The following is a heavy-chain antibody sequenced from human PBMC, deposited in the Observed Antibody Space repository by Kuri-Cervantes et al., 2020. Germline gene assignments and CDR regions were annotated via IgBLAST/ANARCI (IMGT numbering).Heavy chain of an antibody. D-gene: IGHD3-10*01. J-gene: IGHJ4*02. CDR3: AMETVEIVGKLIIDY. Sequence: GESLKISCTGSGFTFSSDALVWVRQAPGKGLEWVSSIGGSGINTQYADSLKGRFTISRDNSKNTLFLQMNSLRAEDTAVYYCAMETVEIVGKLIIDYWGQGTPVTVSS. CDR1: GFTFSSDA. CDR2: IGGSGINT. V-gene: IGHV3-23*01.